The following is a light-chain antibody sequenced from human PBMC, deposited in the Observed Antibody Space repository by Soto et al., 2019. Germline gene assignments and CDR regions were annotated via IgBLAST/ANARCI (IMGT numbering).Light chain of an antibody. V-gene: IGKV3-20*01. CDR1: QSVRSSY. J-gene: IGKJ1*01. Sequence: EIVLTQSPGTLSLSPGERATLSCRASQSVRSSYLAWYQQKPGQAPRLLIYGASSRAPGIPDRFSGSGSGTDVTLTISRLEREDFAVYYCQQYGSSPWTFGQGTKVEIK. CDR3: QQYGSSPWT. CDR2: GAS.